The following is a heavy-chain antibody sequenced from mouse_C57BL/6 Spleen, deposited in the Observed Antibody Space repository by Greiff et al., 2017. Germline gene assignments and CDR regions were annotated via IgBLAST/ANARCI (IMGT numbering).Heavy chain of an antibody. CDR2: IDPNSGGT. CDR1: GYTFTSYW. CDR3: ARYYGSSPYYFDY. J-gene: IGHJ2*01. Sequence: QVQLKQPGAELVKPGASVKLSCKASGYTFTSYWMHGVKQRPGRGLEWIGRIDPNSGGTKYNEKFKSKATLTVDKPSSTAYMQLSSLTSEDSAVYYCARYYGSSPYYFDYWGQGTTLTVSS. D-gene: IGHD1-1*01. V-gene: IGHV1-72*01.